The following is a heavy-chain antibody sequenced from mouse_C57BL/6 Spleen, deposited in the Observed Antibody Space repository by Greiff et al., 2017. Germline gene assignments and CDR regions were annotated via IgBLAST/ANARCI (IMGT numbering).Heavy chain of an antibody. CDR3: ARYPYYCGSSYWYFDV. CDR2: ILPGSGST. D-gene: IGHD1-1*01. Sequence: VQLQQSGAELMKPGASVKLSCKATGYTFTGYWIEWVKQRPGHGLEWIGEILPGSGSTNYNEKFKGKATFTADTSSNTAYMQLSSLTTEDSAIYYCARYPYYCGSSYWYFDVWGTGTTVTVSS. J-gene: IGHJ1*03. CDR1: GYTFTGYW. V-gene: IGHV1-9*01.